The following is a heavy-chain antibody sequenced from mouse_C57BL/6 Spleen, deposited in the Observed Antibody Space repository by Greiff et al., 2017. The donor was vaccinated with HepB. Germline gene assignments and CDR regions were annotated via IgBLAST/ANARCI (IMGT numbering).Heavy chain of an antibody. CDR2: IDPSDSYT. CDR1: GYTFTSYW. V-gene: IGHV1-69*01. CDR3: ARTGYPYWYFDV. D-gene: IGHD2-14*01. J-gene: IGHJ1*03. Sequence: QVQLKQPGAELVMPGASVKLSCKASGYTFTSYWMHWVKQRPGQGLEWIGEIDPSDSYTNYNQKFKGKSTLTVDKSSSTAYMQLSSLTSEDSAVYYCARTGYPYWYFDVWGTGTTVTVSS.